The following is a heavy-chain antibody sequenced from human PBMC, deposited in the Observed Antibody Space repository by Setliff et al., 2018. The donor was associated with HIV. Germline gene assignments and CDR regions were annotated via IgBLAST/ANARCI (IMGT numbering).Heavy chain of an antibody. V-gene: IGHV4-34*01. J-gene: IGHJ4*02. D-gene: IGHD2-21*02. CDR2: MNQSGTT. CDR3: VRWYYCVSGACYRADY. CDR1: GTSFSDHY. Sequence: SSETLSLTCSVYGTSFSDHYWSWVRQTPGKGLEWIGEMNQSGTTNYNPSLKSRVTMSIDTSERQFSLKLTSVTAAGTAVYYCVRWYYCVSGACYRADYWGQGTMVTVSS.